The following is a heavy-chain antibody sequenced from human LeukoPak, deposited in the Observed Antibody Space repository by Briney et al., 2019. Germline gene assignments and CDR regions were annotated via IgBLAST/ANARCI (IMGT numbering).Heavy chain of an antibody. CDR1: GFTFRSYA. J-gene: IGHJ4*02. CDR3: AKGGTSSWYFVFDY. Sequence: PGGSLRLSCAASGFTFRSYAMTWVRQAPGKGLEWVSVISGSGGSTYYADSVKGRLTISRDNFKHTLYLHMNSLTAEHTAIYYCAKGGTSSWYFVFDYWGQGVLVTVSS. D-gene: IGHD6-13*01. V-gene: IGHV3-23*01. CDR2: ISGSGGST.